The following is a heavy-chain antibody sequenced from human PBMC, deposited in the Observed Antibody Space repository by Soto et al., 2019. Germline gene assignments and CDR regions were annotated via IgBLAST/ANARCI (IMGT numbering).Heavy chain of an antibody. CDR2: ISGNGGNT. J-gene: IGHJ4*02. CDR3: AKDPGAYSYGYRFDS. D-gene: IGHD5-18*01. CDR1: GFTFSSYA. V-gene: IGHV3-23*01. Sequence: ESGGGLVQPGGSLRLSCAASGFTFSSYAMSWVRQAPGKGLQWVSSISGNGGNTYYAYSVKGRFTISRDNSKNTLYLQLNNLRAEDTAVYFCAKDPGAYSYGYRFDSWGQGSLVAVSS.